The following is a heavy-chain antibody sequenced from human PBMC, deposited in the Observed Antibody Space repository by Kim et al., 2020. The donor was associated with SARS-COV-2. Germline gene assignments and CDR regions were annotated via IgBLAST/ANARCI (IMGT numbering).Heavy chain of an antibody. J-gene: IGHJ1*01. V-gene: IGHV3-21*01. CDR3: ASFSPYYYDSSGPFER. Sequence: SVKGRFTISRANAMNSLYLQMNSLGAEDTAVYYCASFSPYYYDSSGPFERWGQGTLVTVSS. D-gene: IGHD3-22*01.